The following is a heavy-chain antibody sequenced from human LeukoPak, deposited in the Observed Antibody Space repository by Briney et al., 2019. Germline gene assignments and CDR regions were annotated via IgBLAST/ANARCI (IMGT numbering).Heavy chain of an antibody. J-gene: IGHJ4*02. CDR2: INPNSADT. V-gene: IGHV1-2*05. CDR3: ASSTQYYYDSSGQYYFDY. D-gene: IGHD3-22*01. Sequence: ASVNVSCKASGYTFTGYYMHWVRQPPRQGLEWMGRINPNSADTNYAQKFQGRATMTRHTSISTAYKELSRLRSDDTCVYYCASSTQYYYDSSGQYYFDYGGQGTLVTVSS. CDR1: GYTFTGYY.